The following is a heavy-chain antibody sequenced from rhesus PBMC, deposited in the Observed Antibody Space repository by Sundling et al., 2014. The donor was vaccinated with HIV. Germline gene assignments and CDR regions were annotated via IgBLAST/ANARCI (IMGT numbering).Heavy chain of an antibody. Sequence: QVQLQESGPGVVKPSETLSLTCAVSGGSISDSYRWSWIRQPPGKGLDYIGYINGHSGDTYYSPSLQSRVIISKDTSKNQFSLRLSSVTAADTAVYYCARGSGVIINWGQGVLVTVSS. J-gene: IGHJ4*01. V-gene: IGHV4S10*01. D-gene: IGHD3-22*01. CDR1: GGSISDSYR. CDR3: ARGSGVIIN. CDR2: INGHSGDT.